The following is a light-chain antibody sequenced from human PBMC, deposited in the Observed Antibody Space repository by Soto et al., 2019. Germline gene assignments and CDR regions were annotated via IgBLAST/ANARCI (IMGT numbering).Light chain of an antibody. CDR2: GVS. J-gene: IGKJ1*01. CDR3: QQYGSSPQT. V-gene: IGKV3-20*01. CDR1: QSVSSGF. Sequence: DIVLTQSPGTLSLSPGERATLSCRASQSVSSGFLAWYQQKPGQAPRLLIYGVSSRATGIPDRFSGSGSGTDFTLTISRLEPEDFAVYYCQQYGSSPQTFGQGTKVEIK.